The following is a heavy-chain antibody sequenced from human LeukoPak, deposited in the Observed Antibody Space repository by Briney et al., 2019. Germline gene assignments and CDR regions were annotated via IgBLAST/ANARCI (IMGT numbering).Heavy chain of an antibody. Sequence: GGSLRLSCAASGFTFRSYGMNWVRQAPGKGLEWVAIIWYDGSKTYYTNSVKGRFTVSRDNSKNTLYLQMNSLRAEDTAVYFCAKDRVVRGVMGANDYWGQGALVTVSS. CDR1: GFTFRSYG. J-gene: IGHJ4*02. CDR3: AKDRVVRGVMGANDY. V-gene: IGHV3-33*06. CDR2: IWYDGSKT. D-gene: IGHD3-10*01.